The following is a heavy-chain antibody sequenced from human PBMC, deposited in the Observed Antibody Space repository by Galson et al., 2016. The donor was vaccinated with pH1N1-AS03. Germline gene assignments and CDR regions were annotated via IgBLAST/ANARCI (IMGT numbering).Heavy chain of an antibody. CDR3: ARGAPGDFGY. V-gene: IGHV4-59*01. J-gene: IGHJ4*02. Sequence: SETLSLTCSVAGVSIRGYYWNWIRQTPGGGLAWIGYIYNSGSTDFNPSLKSRVTMSMDTSKNQFTLKLSSVSAADTAVYYCARGAPGDFGYWGQGTLVTVSS. CDR1: GVSIRGYY. CDR2: IYNSGST. D-gene: IGHD4-17*01.